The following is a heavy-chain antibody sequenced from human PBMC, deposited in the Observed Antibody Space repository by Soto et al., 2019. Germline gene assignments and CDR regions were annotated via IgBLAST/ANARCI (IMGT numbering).Heavy chain of an antibody. CDR1: GVTLNNYC. CDR2: INPESTTT. J-gene: IGHJ5*02. V-gene: IGHV3-74*01. D-gene: IGHD4-17*01. Sequence: EVQLVESGGDSVQPGGSLRLSCAASGVTLNNYCVHWARQAPGKGLVWVSRINPESTTTNDADSVRGRFTLSRDYARNMLFLQMNSLRVEDTAAYYCGRGFYGDPVGTWGQGTLVTVSS. CDR3: GRGFYGDPVGT.